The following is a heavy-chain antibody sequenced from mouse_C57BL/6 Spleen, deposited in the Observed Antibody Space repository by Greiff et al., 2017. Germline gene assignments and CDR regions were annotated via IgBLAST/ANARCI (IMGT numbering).Heavy chain of an antibody. CDR3: ERFDYGDY. J-gene: IGHJ2*01. CDR2: IYPGSGNT. V-gene: IGHV1-76*01. CDR1: GYTFTDYY. Sequence: QVQLKESGAELVRPGASVKLSCKASGYTFTDYYINWVKQRPGQGLEWIARIYPGSGNTYYNEKFKGKATLTAEKSSSTAYMQLSSLTSEDSAVYFCERFDYGDYWGQGTTLTVSS.